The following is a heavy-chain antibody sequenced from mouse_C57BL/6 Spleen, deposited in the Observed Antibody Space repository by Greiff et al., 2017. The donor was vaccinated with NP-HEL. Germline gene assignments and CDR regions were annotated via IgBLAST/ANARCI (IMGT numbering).Heavy chain of an antibody. CDR3: ARERYYYGSSYGAMDY. CDR1: GYTFTSYW. CDR2: IDPSDSYT. J-gene: IGHJ4*01. D-gene: IGHD1-1*01. Sequence: QVQLQQPGAELVMPGASVKLSCKASGYTFTSYWMHWVKQRPGQGLEWIGEIDPSDSYTNYNQKFKGKSTLTVDKSSSTAYMQLSSLTSEDSAVYYCARERYYYGSSYGAMDYWGQGTSVTVSS. V-gene: IGHV1-69*01.